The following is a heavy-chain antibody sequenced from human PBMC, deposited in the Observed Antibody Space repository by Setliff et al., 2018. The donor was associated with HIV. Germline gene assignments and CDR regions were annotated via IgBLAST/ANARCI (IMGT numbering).Heavy chain of an antibody. D-gene: IGHD6-19*01. Sequence: SETLSLTCTVSGGSISSYYWSWIRQPPGKGPEWIGYIYTSGSTNYNPSLKSRVTISVDTSKNQFSLNVSSVTAADTAVYYCARGWGHDGFDFWGQGTMVTVSS. V-gene: IGHV4-4*09. CDR3: ARGWGHDGFDF. J-gene: IGHJ3*01. CDR1: GGSISSYY. CDR2: IYTSGST.